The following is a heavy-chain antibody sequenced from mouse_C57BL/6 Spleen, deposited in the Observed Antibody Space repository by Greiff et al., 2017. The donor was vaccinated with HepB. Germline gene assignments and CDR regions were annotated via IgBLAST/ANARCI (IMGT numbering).Heavy chain of an antibody. CDR1: GFTFSDYG. D-gene: IGHD2-3*01. Sequence: EVNLVESGGGLVKPGGSLKLSCAASGFTFSDYGMHWVRQAPEKGLEWVAYISSGSSTIYYADTVKGRFTISRDNAKNTLFLQMTSLRSEDTAMYYCARVYDGYDAWFAYWGQGTLVTVSA. V-gene: IGHV5-17*01. CDR3: ARVYDGYDAWFAY. CDR2: ISSGSSTI. J-gene: IGHJ3*01.